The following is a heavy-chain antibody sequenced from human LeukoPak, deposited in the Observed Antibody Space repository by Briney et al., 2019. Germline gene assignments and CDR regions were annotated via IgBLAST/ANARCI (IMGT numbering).Heavy chain of an antibody. CDR2: ISGSGGST. V-gene: IGHV3-23*01. Sequence: PGGSLRLSCAASGFTLSSYAMSWVRQAPGKGLEWVSAISGSGGSTYYADSVKGRFTISRDNSKNTLYLQMNSLRAEDTAVYYCARAQRKYYYDSSGIDAFDIWGQGTMVTVSS. CDR1: GFTLSSYA. CDR3: ARAQRKYYYDSSGIDAFDI. J-gene: IGHJ3*02. D-gene: IGHD3-22*01.